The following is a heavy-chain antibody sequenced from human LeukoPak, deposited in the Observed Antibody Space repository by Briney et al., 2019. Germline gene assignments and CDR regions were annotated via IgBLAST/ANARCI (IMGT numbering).Heavy chain of an antibody. Sequence: PGGSLRLSCAASGFSISSNFMSWVRQAPGKGLEWVSVIYSGGTTYYADSVKGRFTISRDNSKNTLSLQMNNLRAEDTAVYYCARDLKGVRGVHYYYYMDVWGKGTTVTASS. D-gene: IGHD3-10*01. V-gene: IGHV3-53*01. CDR1: GFSISSNF. CDR2: IYSGGTT. CDR3: ARDLKGVRGVHYYYYMDV. J-gene: IGHJ6*03.